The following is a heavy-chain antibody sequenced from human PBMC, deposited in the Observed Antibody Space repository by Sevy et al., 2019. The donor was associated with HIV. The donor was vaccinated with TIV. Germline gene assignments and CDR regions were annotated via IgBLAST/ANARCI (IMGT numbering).Heavy chain of an antibody. Sequence: GGSLRLSCAASGFIFSSYSMNWVRQARGKGLEWVSSISSRSSYIYYVDSVKGRFTISRDNAKNPMYLQMNSLRAEDTAEYFCESVSAYYIDVWGKGTTVTVSS. CDR3: ESVSAYYIDV. J-gene: IGHJ6*03. CDR2: ISSRSSYI. V-gene: IGHV3-21*01. CDR1: GFIFSSYS.